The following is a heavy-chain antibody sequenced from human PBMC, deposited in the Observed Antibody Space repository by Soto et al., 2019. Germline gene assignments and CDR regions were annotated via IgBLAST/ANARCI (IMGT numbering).Heavy chain of an antibody. CDR2: ISYDGNNK. CDR3: ARDLKGGSSWFWDYFDC. Sequence: QVQLVESGGGVVQPGRSLRLSCAASGFTFSSYAMHWVRQAPGKGLEWVAAISYDGNNKYYADSVKGRFTISRDNSKNTLFLQVNSLRTEDAAVYYCARDLKGGSSWFWDYFDCWGQGTLVTVSS. CDR1: GFTFSSYA. V-gene: IGHV3-30-3*01. J-gene: IGHJ4*02. D-gene: IGHD6-13*01.